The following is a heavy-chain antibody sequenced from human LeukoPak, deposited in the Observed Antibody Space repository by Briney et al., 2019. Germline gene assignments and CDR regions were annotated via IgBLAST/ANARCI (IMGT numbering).Heavy chain of an antibody. CDR2: ISSRGDDT. CDR3: AKHRRSSLVTTYFDS. Sequence: PGGSLRLSCTASGFSFSTLAMSWVRQAPGKGLEWVSSISSRGDDTDYADSVKGRFTISRDNSKNTLYLQLNSLRLNDTAIFYCAKHRRSSLVTTYFDSWGQGILVAVSS. J-gene: IGHJ4*02. CDR1: GFSFSTLA. D-gene: IGHD2-21*02. V-gene: IGHV3-23*01.